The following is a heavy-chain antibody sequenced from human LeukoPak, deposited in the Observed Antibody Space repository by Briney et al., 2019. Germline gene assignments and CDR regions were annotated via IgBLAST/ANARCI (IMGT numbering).Heavy chain of an antibody. J-gene: IGHJ5*02. CDR1: GFTFKSYA. D-gene: IGHD6-19*01. CDR2: ISGSGDST. Sequence: GGSLRLSCAASGFTFKSYAMSWVRQAPGKGLEWVSGISGSGDSTYYADSVKGRFTISRANSKNTLYLQMNSLRAEDTALYYCAKGHLAVASWGQGSLVTVSS. CDR3: AKGHLAVAS. V-gene: IGHV3-23*01.